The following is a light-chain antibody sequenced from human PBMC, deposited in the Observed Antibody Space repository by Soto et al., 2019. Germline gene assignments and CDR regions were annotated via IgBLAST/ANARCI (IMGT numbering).Light chain of an antibody. CDR1: QSISSW. Sequence: DIQMTQSPSTLSAFVGDRVTITCRASQSISSWLAWYQQKPGKAPKLLIYDASTLERGVPSRFSGSGSGTEFTITISSLQADDFASYFYQQYNSYSTFGQGTKVEIK. V-gene: IGKV1-5*01. CDR2: DAS. CDR3: QQYNSYST. J-gene: IGKJ1*01.